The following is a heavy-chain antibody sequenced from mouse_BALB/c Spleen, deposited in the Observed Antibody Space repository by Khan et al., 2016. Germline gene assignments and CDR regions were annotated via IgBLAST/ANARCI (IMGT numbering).Heavy chain of an antibody. CDR2: IYPGDGDT. CDR1: GYAFSSYW. J-gene: IGHJ3*01. Sequence: QVQLQQSGAELVRPGSSVKISCKASGYAFSSYWMNWVKQRPGQGLEWIGQIYPGDGDTNYNGKFKGKATLTADKSSSTAYMQLSSLTSEDSAVYFCARCSSSGYVAWFAYWGQGTLVTVSA. V-gene: IGHV1-80*01. CDR3: ARCSSSGYVAWFAY. D-gene: IGHD3-1*01.